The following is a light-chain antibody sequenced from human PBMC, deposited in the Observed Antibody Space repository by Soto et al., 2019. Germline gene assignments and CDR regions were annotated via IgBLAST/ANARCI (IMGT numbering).Light chain of an antibody. J-gene: IGKJ5*01. V-gene: IGKV3-20*01. CDR1: QSVSSSY. CDR2: GAS. CDR3: QQYGSSPPTT. Sequence: EIVLTQSPGTLSLSPGERATLSFMAVQSVSSSYLAWYQQKPGQAPRLLIYGASSRATGIPDRFSGSGPGTDFTPTISRLEPEDFAVYYCQQYGSSPPTTFGQGTRLEIK.